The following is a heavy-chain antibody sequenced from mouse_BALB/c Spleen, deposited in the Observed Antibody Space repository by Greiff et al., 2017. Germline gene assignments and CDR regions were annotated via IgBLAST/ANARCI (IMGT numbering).Heavy chain of an antibody. Sequence: VQLQQSGTVLARPGASVKMSCKASGYSFTSYWMHWVKQRPGQGLEWIGAIYPGNSDTSYNQKFKGKAKLTAVTSASTAYMELSSLTNEDSAVYYCTSHYGNYSAWFAYWGQGTLVTVSA. V-gene: IGHV1-5*01. CDR2: IYPGNSDT. CDR1: GYSFTSYW. CDR3: TSHYGNYSAWFAY. J-gene: IGHJ3*01. D-gene: IGHD2-1*01.